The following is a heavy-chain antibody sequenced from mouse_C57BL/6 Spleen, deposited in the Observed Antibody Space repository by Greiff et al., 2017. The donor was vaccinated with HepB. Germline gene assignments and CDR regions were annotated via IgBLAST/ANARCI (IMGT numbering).Heavy chain of an antibody. Sequence: VQLQQSGAELVRPGASVKLSCTASGFNIKDDYMHWVKQRPEQGLEWIGWIDPENGDTEYASKFQGKATITAATSSNTAYLQLSSLTSEDTAVYYCTEDSSGYDYYAMDYWGQGTSVTVSS. J-gene: IGHJ4*01. CDR1: GFNIKDDY. CDR2: IDPENGDT. CDR3: TEDSSGYDYYAMDY. V-gene: IGHV14-4*01. D-gene: IGHD3-2*02.